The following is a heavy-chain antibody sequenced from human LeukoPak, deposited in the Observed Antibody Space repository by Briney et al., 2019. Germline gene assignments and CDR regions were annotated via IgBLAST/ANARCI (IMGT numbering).Heavy chain of an antibody. Sequence: GGSLRLSCAASGFTVSSNYMSWVRQAPGKGLEWVSVIYSGGSTYYADSVKGRFTISRDNSKNTLYLQMNSLRAEDTAVYYCARDYPEGYYYDSSVGALDIWGQGTMVTVSS. CDR1: GFTVSSNY. CDR3: ARDYPEGYYYDSSVGALDI. D-gene: IGHD3-22*01. CDR2: IYSGGST. V-gene: IGHV3-53*01. J-gene: IGHJ3*02.